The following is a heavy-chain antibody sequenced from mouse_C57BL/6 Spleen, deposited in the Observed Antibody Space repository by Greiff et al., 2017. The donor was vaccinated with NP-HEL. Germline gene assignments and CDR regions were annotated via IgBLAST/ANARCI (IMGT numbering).Heavy chain of an antibody. D-gene: IGHD1-1*01. CDR3: ARRDYGSREYFDV. V-gene: IGHV7-3*01. Sequence: DVMLVESGGGLVQPGGSLSLSCAASGFTFTDYYMSWVRQPPGKALEWLGFIRNKANGYTTEYSASVKGRFTFSRDNSQSILYLQMNALRAEDSATYYCARRDYGSREYFDVWGTGTTVTVSA. CDR2: IRNKANGYTT. J-gene: IGHJ1*03. CDR1: GFTFTDYY.